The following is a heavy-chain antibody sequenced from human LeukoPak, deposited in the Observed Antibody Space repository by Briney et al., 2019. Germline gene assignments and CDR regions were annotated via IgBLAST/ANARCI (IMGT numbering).Heavy chain of an antibody. V-gene: IGHV1-8*01. CDR1: GYSFTNFD. CDR3: ARGPQWRGDYYYMDV. J-gene: IGHJ6*03. CDR2: MNPNSGNK. D-gene: IGHD6-19*01. Sequence: ASVKVSCKASGYSFTNFDINWARQATGQGLEWMGWMNPNSGNKGYAQKFQGRVTMTMNTSITTAYMELSSLRSEDTAVYYCARGPQWRGDYYYMDVWGRGTTVTVSS.